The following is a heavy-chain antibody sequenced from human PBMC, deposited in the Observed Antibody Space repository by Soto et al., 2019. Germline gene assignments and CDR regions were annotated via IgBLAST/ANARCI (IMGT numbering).Heavy chain of an antibody. CDR3: VRTSSY. V-gene: IGHV3-53*01. D-gene: IGHD2-2*01. J-gene: IGHJ4*02. Sequence: GGSLRLSCAASGFAVNSDYMSWVRQAPGKGLEWVSVIFGGGTTKYADSGKGRFTISRDNSKNTLFLQMNSLRAEDTAVYYCVRTSSYWGQGTRVTVSS. CDR1: GFAVNSDY. CDR2: IFGGGTT.